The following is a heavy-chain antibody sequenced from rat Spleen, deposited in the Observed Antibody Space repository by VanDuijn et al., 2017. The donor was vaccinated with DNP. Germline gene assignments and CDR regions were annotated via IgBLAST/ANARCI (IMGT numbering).Heavy chain of an antibody. CDR2: IIYDGSST. CDR3: TSPVPSGHYVMDA. CDR1: GFSLTSYN. J-gene: IGHJ4*01. V-gene: IGHV5S10*01. D-gene: IGHD4-3*01. Sequence: VQLKESGPGLVQPSQTLSLTCTVAGFSLTSYNVHWVRQPPGKGLEWVATIIYDGSSTYYRDSVRGRFTISRDYARSTLYLQIDSLRSEDTATYYCTSPVPSGHYVMDAWGQGTSVTVSS.